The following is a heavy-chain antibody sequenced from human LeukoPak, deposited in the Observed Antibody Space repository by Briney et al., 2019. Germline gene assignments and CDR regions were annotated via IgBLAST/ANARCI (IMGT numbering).Heavy chain of an antibody. CDR3: AGMDSSGYYHDALDI. J-gene: IGHJ3*02. Sequence: SETLSLTCTVSGGSISSGDHYWSWIRQPPGKGLEWIGYIYYSGSTNYNPSLKSRVTISVDTSKNQFSLKLSSVTAADTAVYYCAGMDSSGYYHDALDIWGQGTMVTVSS. CDR1: GGSISSGDHY. D-gene: IGHD3-22*01. V-gene: IGHV4-61*08. CDR2: IYYSGST.